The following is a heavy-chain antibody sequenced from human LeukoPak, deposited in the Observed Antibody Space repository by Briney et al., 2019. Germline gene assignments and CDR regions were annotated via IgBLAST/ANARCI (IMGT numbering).Heavy chain of an antibody. CDR2: ISYDGSNK. Sequence: PGGSLRLSCAASGFTFSSYAMHWVRQAPGKGLEWVAVISYDGSNKYYADSVKGRFTISRDNSKNTLYLQMNSLRAEATAVYYCATDNVPFGVGEVDVWGKGTTVTVSS. J-gene: IGHJ6*04. CDR3: ATDNVPFGVGEVDV. CDR1: GFTFSSYA. D-gene: IGHD3-3*01. V-gene: IGHV3-30-3*01.